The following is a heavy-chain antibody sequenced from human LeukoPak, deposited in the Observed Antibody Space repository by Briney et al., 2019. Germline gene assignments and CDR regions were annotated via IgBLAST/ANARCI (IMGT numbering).Heavy chain of an antibody. J-gene: IGHJ3*02. D-gene: IGHD4-23*01. CDR3: ANDDVNGNNPKFAFDI. CDR2: IIPRFGSA. V-gene: IGHV1-69*06. Sequence: ASVRVSCKAPGCTFNSYVIGWVRQAPGQGLEWMGRIIPRFGSANYAQKFQGRVTITADKSTSTAYMELTSLRSDDTAVYFCANDDVNGNNPKFAFDIWGQGTVVTVSS. CDR1: GCTFNSYV.